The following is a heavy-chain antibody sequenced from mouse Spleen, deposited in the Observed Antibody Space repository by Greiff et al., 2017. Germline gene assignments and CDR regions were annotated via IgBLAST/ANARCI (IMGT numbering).Heavy chain of an antibody. D-gene: IGHD1-2*01. V-gene: IGHV1-14*01. Sequence: EVQLQQSGPELVKPGASVKMSCKASGYTFTSYVMHWVKQKPGQGLEWIGYINPYNDGTKYNEKFKGKATLTSDKSSSTAYMELSSLTSEVSAVYYCTRGIITTATGFDYWGQGTTLTVSS. CDR2: INPYNDGT. J-gene: IGHJ2*01. CDR1: GYTFTSYV. CDR3: TRGIITTATGFDY.